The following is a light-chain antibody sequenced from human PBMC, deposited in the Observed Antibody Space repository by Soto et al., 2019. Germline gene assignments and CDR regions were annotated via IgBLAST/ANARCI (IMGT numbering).Light chain of an antibody. CDR3: QQRSSWPPT. J-gene: IGKJ5*01. V-gene: IGKV3-11*01. Sequence: EIVLTQSPGTLSFSPWEIATLSCRAIQTVNYNLAWYQQKPGQAPRLLIYDASNRATGIPARFSGSGSETDFTLTISSLEPEDFAVYYCQQRSSWPPTFGQGTRLEIK. CDR1: QTVNYN. CDR2: DAS.